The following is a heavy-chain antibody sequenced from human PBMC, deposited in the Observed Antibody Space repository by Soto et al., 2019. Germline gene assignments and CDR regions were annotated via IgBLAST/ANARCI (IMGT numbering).Heavy chain of an antibody. CDR3: ARDPGPGDFWSGYSYCYGMDV. CDR2: IYYSGST. D-gene: IGHD3-3*01. Sequence: TSETLSLTCTVSGGSISSYYWSWIRQPPGKGLEWIGYIYYSGSTNYNPSLKSRVTISVDTSKNQFSLKLSSVTAADTAVYYCARDPGPGDFWSGYSYCYGMDVWGQGTTVTVSS. V-gene: IGHV4-59*01. J-gene: IGHJ6*02. CDR1: GGSISSYY.